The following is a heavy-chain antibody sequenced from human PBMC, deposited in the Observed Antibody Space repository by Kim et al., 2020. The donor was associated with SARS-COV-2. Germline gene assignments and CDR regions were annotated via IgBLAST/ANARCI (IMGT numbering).Heavy chain of an antibody. CDR3: AREVQHYDSSGYSYRYFDY. V-gene: IGHV3-13*05. CDR1: GFTFSSYD. Sequence: GSLRLSCAASGFTFSSYDMHWVRQATGKGLEWVSAIGTAGDPYYPGSVKGRFTISRENAKNSLYLQMNSLRAGDTAVYYCAREVQHYDSSGYSYRYFDYWGQGTLVTVSS. J-gene: IGHJ4*02. CDR2: IGTAGDP. D-gene: IGHD3-22*01.